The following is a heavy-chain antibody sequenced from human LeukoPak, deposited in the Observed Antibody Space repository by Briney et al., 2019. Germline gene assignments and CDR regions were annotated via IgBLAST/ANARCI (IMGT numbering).Heavy chain of an antibody. D-gene: IGHD6-13*01. CDR1: GFTFSTYA. CDR3: ARKFFYSTSWYDAFDM. Sequence: GRSLRLSCAASGFTFSTYAMHWVRQAPGKGLEWVALMSYDGSNKYYRDSVKGRFTISRDNSKNTLYLQMNSLRAEDTAVYFCARKFFYSTSWYDAFDMWGQGTMVTAS. CDR2: MSYDGSNK. V-gene: IGHV3-30*04. J-gene: IGHJ3*02.